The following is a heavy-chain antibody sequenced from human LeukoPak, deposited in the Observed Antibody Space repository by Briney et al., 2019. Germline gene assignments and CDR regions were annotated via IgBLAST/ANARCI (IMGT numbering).Heavy chain of an antibody. V-gene: IGHV3-15*01. CDR2: IKSKTEGGTT. D-gene: IGHD2-2*01. CDR3: TTGYCSSTSCYYFDY. J-gene: IGHJ4*02. Sequence: GGSLRLSCAASGFTFSNAWMSWVRQAPGKGLEWVGRIKSKTEGGTTDYAAPVKGRFIISRDDSKNTLYLQMNSLKTEDTAVCYCTTGYCSSTSCYYFDYWGQGTLVTVSS. CDR1: GFTFSNAW.